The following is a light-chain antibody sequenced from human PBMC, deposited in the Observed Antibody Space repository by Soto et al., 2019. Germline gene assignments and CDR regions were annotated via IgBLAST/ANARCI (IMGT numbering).Light chain of an antibody. CDR2: DAS. V-gene: IGKV1-5*01. CDR1: QSISSW. Sequence: DIQMTQSPSTLSASVGDRVTITCRASQSISSWLAWYQQKPGKAPKLLIYDASSLESGVPSRFSGSESGAEFTLTISSLQPDDFATYYCQRYNSFSRTFGQGTKVDIK. CDR3: QRYNSFSRT. J-gene: IGKJ1*01.